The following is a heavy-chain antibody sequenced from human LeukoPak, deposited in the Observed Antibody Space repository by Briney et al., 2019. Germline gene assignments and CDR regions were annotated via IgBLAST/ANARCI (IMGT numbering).Heavy chain of an antibody. V-gene: IGHV3-53*01. D-gene: IGHD3-10*01. CDR2: IYAGGDT. CDR1: GLTVSSNY. Sequence: GGSLRLSCAASGLTVSSNYMTWVRQAPGKGLEWVSNIYAGGDTHYADSVRGRFTISRDNSKNTLYLQMNSLRAEDTAVYYCARGTHYGSGSYLDWFDPWGQGTLVTVSS. CDR3: ARGTHYGSGSYLDWFDP. J-gene: IGHJ5*02.